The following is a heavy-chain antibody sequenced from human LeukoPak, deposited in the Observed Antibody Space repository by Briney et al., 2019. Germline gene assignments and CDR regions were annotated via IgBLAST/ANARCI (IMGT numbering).Heavy chain of an antibody. V-gene: IGHV1-18*01. D-gene: IGHD3-3*01. J-gene: IGHJ6*02. CDR3: ARDQDFWSGYYYYGMDV. CDR2: ISAYNGNT. Sequence: GASVKVSCKASGYTFTSYGISWVRQAPGQGLEWMGWISAYNGNTSYAQKLQGRVTMTTDTSTSTAYMELRSLRSDDTAVYYCARDQDFWSGYYYYGMDVWGQGTTVTVSS. CDR1: GYTFTSYG.